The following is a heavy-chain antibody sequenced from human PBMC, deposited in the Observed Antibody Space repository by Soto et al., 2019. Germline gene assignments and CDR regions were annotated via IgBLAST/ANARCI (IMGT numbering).Heavy chain of an antibody. J-gene: IGHJ4*02. V-gene: IGHV3-66*04. D-gene: IGHD5-18*01. CDR3: ARHGYSYGGGYFDY. Sequence: EVQLVESGGGLVQPGGSLRLSCAASGFTVSSNYMSWVRQAPGKGLEWVSVIYSGGSAYYADSVKGRCTISRDNSKNTLYRQMNSLRAEDTAVYYCARHGYSYGGGYFDYWGQGTLVTVSS. CDR2: IYSGGSA. CDR1: GFTVSSNY.